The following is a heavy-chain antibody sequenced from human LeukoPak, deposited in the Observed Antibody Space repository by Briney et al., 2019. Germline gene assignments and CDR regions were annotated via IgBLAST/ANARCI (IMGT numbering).Heavy chain of an antibody. J-gene: IGHJ5*02. CDR3: AREAYGSGNDYNFGTNNWFDP. V-gene: IGHV4-59*12. D-gene: IGHD3-10*01. Sequence: PSETLSLTCSVSGSSMNLYSWNWIRQSPGKGLEWIAYMYYSGTTNYNPSLENRAAISLDLSRHQFSLRLNSVTAADTAVYFCAREAYGSGNDYNFGTNNWFDPWGQGTLVTVSS. CDR2: MYYSGTT. CDR1: GSSMNLYS.